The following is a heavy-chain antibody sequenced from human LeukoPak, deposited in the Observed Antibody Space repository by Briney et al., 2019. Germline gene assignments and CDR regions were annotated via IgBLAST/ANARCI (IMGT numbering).Heavy chain of an antibody. V-gene: IGHV4-30-4*02. CDR2: IYYSGST. Sequence: SDTLSLTCTVSGVSINSGDYYWRWIRQPPGKGLEWIGYIYYSGSTYYNPSLKSRLTISVDTSKKQFSLKLSSVTAADTAVYYCARSDDSSGYYQGNWFNPWGQGTLVTVSS. CDR1: GVSINSGDYY. J-gene: IGHJ5*02. CDR3: ARSDDSSGYYQGNWFNP. D-gene: IGHD3-22*01.